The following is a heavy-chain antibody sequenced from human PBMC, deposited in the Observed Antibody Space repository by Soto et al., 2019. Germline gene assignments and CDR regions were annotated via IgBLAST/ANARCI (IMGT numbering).Heavy chain of an antibody. CDR1: GFDFSNSG. Sequence: GGSLRLSCTASGFDFSNSGIQWVRQTPGKGLEWVALISFDGDKYYVDSVKGRFTISRDNPTNTVYLQMNRLRPEDTGVYYCARDYARGWCQSWRQGPLVTVSS. V-gene: IGHV3-30*03. D-gene: IGHD2-8*02. CDR2: ISFDGDK. J-gene: IGHJ5*02. CDR3: ARDYARGWCQS.